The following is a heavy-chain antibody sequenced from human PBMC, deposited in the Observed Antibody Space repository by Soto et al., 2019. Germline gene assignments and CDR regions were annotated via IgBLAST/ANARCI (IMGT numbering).Heavy chain of an antibody. CDR2: ISHDGSDK. CDR3: AGEDSFAVVAPWY. V-gene: IGHV3-30*04. CDR1: GFTFSSYT. D-gene: IGHD3-22*01. Sequence: GGSLRLSCAASGFTFSSYTMHWVRQTPGKGLERVAVISHDGSDKYYADSVKGRFTISRDNSKNTLYLQMNSLRREDTSVYYCAGEDSFAVVAPWYWGQRILVTVSS. J-gene: IGHJ4*02.